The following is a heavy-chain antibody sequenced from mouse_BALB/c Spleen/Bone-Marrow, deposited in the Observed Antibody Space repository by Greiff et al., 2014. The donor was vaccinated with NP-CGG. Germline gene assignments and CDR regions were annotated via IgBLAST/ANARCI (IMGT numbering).Heavy chain of an antibody. J-gene: IGHJ3*01. CDR3: AREVYGSWFAY. D-gene: IGHD2-2*01. V-gene: IGHV1-4*01. CDR2: INPSSGYT. CDR1: GYTFDYYT. Sequence: VQLQESGAELARPGASMKMSCKASGYTFDYYTVQWVKQRPGQGLEWIGYINPSSGYTNYNQKFKDKATLTADKSSSTAYMQLSSLTSEDSAVYYCAREVYGSWFAYWGQGTLVTVSA.